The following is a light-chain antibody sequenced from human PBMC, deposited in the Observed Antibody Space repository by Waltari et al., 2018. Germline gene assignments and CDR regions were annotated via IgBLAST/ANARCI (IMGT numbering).Light chain of an antibody. CDR1: ENINNH. Sequence: DTQMPQSPSSLSASVGGSTTIACRANENINNHLNWYQQKPGKAPELLIYAASSLQARVPSRFTGDGSGTYFTLTISSLQPEDLATYYCQQTFTTPFTFGGGTKVEFQ. CDR3: QQTFTTPFT. J-gene: IGKJ4*01. CDR2: AAS. V-gene: IGKV1-39*01.